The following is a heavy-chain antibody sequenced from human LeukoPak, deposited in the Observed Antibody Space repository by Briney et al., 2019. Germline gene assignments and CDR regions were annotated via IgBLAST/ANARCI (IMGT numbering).Heavy chain of an antibody. D-gene: IGHD6-19*01. CDR2: IYASGSA. Sequence: PSETVSLTCAVSGGSVSGHYWDWIRQPPGKGLEWIGYIYASGSANYHPSLKSRVTISLDTSENHVSLRLTSVTAEDTAVYYCAREAPGGSGWTYFDYWGQGSLVTVSS. CDR3: AREAPGGSGWTYFDY. V-gene: IGHV4-59*02. J-gene: IGHJ4*02. CDR1: GGSVSGHY.